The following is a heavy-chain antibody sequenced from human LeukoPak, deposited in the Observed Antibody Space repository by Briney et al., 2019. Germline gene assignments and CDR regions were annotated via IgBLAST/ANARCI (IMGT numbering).Heavy chain of an antibody. CDR3: AELGITMIGGV. D-gene: IGHD3-10*02. CDR1: GFTFSSYE. Sequence: GGSLRLSCAASGFTFSSYEMNWVRQAPGKGLEWVSYISSSGSTIYYADSVKGRFTISRDNAKNSLYLQMNSLRAEDTAVYYCAELGITMIGGVWGIGTTVTISS. J-gene: IGHJ6*04. V-gene: IGHV3-48*03. CDR2: ISSSGSTI.